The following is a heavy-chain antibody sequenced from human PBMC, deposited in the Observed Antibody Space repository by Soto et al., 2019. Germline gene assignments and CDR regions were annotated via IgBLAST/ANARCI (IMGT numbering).Heavy chain of an antibody. CDR1: GFTFSSYA. V-gene: IGHV3-23*01. D-gene: IGHD2-2*01. CDR3: AKAHIVVVPAAIAYGMDV. Sequence: GGSLRLSCAASGFTFSSYAMSWVRQAPGKGLEWVSAISGSGGSTYYADSVKGRFTISRDNSKNTLYLQMNSLRAEDTAVYYCAKAHIVVVPAAIAYGMDVWGQGTTVTVSS. J-gene: IGHJ6*02. CDR2: ISGSGGST.